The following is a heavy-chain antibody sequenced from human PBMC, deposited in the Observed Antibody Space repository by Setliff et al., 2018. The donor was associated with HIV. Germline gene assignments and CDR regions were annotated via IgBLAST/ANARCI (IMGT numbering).Heavy chain of an antibody. CDR1: GYTLTTYA. J-gene: IGHJ6*02. Sequence: ASVKVSCKASGYTLTTYAMHWVRQAPGQRLEWMGWINAVNDNTKYSQKFQGRVTITRDTSASTAYMELNSLRSEDTAVYYCARPYSGHAPYYYGMDVWGQGTTVTVSS. CDR3: ARPYSGHAPYYYGMDV. D-gene: IGHD5-12*01. CDR2: INAVNDNT. V-gene: IGHV1-3*01.